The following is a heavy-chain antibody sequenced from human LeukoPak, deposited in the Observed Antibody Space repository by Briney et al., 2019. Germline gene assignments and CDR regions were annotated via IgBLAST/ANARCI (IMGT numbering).Heavy chain of an antibody. CDR2: VSTTGST. V-gene: IGHV4-61*02. D-gene: IGHD4-17*01. CDR3: ATLPGGVTTPNPS. Sequence: SETLSLTCTVSGGSISSGRYYWSWIRQPAGKGLEWIGRVSTTGSTNYNPSLKSRVTISLDTSKNQFSLKLTSVTAADTAVYYCATLPGGVTTPNPSWGQGTLVTVSS. J-gene: IGHJ4*02. CDR1: GGSISSGRYY.